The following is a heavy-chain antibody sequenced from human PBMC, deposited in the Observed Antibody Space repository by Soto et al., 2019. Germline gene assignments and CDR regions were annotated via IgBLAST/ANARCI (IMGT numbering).Heavy chain of an antibody. CDR1: GFTFSSYG. CDR2: IWYDGSNK. V-gene: IGHV3-33*01. D-gene: IGHD3-10*01. J-gene: IGHJ3*02. Sequence: GGSLRLSCAASGFTFSSYGMHWVRQAPGKGLEWVAVIWYDGSNKYYANSVKGRFTISRDNSKNTRYLQMNSLRAEDTAVDYCASDYYGSGSYSRPATDEKTDPDAFDIWGQGTMVTVSS. CDR3: ASDYYGSGSYSRPATDEKTDPDAFDI.